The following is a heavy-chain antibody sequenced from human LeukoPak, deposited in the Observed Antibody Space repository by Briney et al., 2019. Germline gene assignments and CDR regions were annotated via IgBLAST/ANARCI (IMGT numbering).Heavy chain of an antibody. V-gene: IGHV3-30*04. CDR1: GFTFSSYA. CDR2: ISYDGSNK. Sequence: PGRSLRLSCAASGFTFSSYAMHWVRQAPGKGLEWVAIISYDGSNKYYADSVKGRFTISRDNPEKTLYLQMNSLRAEDTAVYYCARDRDQQPLDYWGQGTLVTVSS. J-gene: IGHJ4*02. CDR3: ARDRDQQPLDY. D-gene: IGHD6-13*01.